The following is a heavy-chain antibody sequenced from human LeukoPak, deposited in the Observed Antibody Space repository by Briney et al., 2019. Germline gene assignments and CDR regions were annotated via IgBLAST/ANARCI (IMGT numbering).Heavy chain of an antibody. J-gene: IGHJ4*02. CDR3: ARFPDGDIVVVAAALLVDY. CDR1: GYTFTGYY. D-gene: IGHD2-2*02. V-gene: IGHV1-2*02. CDR2: INPNSGGT. Sequence: ASVKVSCKASGYTFTGYYMHWVRQAPGQGLEWMGWINPNSGGTNYAQKFQGRVTMTTDTSISTAYMELSRLRSDDTAVYYCARFPDGDIVVVAAALLVDYWGQGTLVTVSS.